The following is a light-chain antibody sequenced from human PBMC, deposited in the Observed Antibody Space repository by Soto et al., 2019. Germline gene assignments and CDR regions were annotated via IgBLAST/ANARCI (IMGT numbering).Light chain of an antibody. CDR1: SSNIGSNT. CDR3: AAWDDSLNGWV. J-gene: IGLJ2*01. Sequence: QSVLTQPPSASGTPGQRITISCSGSSSNIGSNTINWYQQLPGTAPKLLIYSHNQRSSGVPDRFSGSKSGTSASLAISGLQSEDETDYYCAAWDDSLNGWVFGGGTKVTVL. CDR2: SHN. V-gene: IGLV1-44*01.